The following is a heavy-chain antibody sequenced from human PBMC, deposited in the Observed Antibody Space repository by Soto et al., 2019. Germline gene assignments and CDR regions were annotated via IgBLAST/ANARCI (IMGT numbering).Heavy chain of an antibody. Sequence: PGESLKISCKGSGYSFTTYRIIWVRQMPGKGLEWMGKIDPSDSYTNYSPSFQGHVTISADKSISTAYLQWSSLKASDTAMYYCAREGRQDVTPVTSNDFWGQGTLVTVSS. CDR1: GYSFTTYR. CDR2: IDPSDSYT. V-gene: IGHV5-10-1*01. D-gene: IGHD4-17*01. CDR3: AREGRQDVTPVTSNDF. J-gene: IGHJ4*02.